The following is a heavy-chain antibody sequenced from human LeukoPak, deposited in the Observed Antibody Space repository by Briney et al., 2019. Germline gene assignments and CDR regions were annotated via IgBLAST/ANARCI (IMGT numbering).Heavy chain of an antibody. CDR1: GGSISSYY. CDR2: IYTSGNT. D-gene: IGHD2-15*01. V-gene: IGHV4-4*07. J-gene: IGHJ3*02. Sequence: PSETLSLTCTVSGGSISSYYWSWIRQPAGKGLEWIGRIYTSGNTNYNPSLKSRVTISVDTSKNQFSLKLSSVTAADTAVYHCARHRVPAVVGGPDAFDIWGQGTVVTVSS. CDR3: ARHRVPAVVGGPDAFDI.